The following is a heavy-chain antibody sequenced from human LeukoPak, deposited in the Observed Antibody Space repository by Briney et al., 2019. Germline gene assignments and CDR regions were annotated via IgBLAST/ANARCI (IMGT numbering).Heavy chain of an antibody. CDR1: GGSISSSNW. V-gene: IGHV4-4*02. CDR3: ARHARITIFGVVTHYMDV. Sequence: RASGTLSLTCAVSGGSISSSNWWSWVRQPPGKGLEWIGEIYHSGSTNYNPSLKSRVTISVDTSKNQFSLKLSSVAAADTAVYYCARHARITIFGVVTHYMDVWGKGTTVTVSS. D-gene: IGHD3-3*01. CDR2: IYHSGST. J-gene: IGHJ6*03.